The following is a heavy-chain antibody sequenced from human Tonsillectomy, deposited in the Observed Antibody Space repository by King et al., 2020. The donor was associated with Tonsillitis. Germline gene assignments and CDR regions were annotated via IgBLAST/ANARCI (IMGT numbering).Heavy chain of an antibody. D-gene: IGHD4-17*01. CDR3: ARDGPPTVTSYGMDV. V-gene: IGHV3-33*01. CDR2: IWYDGRKK. Sequence: VQLVQSGGGVVQPGRSLRLSCAASGFTFSSYGMHWVRQAPGKGLEWVAVIWYDGRKKYYADSVKGRLTISRDNSKNTLYLQMNSLRAEDTAVYYCARDGPPTVTSYGMDVWGQGTTVTVSS. J-gene: IGHJ6*02. CDR1: GFTFSSYG.